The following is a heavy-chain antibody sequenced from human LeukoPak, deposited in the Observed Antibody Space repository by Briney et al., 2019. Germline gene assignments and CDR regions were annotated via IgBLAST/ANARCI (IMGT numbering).Heavy chain of an antibody. CDR3: AKGAPNLPDY. V-gene: IGHV3-30*02. J-gene: IGHJ4*02. Sequence: GGSLRLSCAASGFSFSNYGMHWVRQAPGKGLEWVSFIRYDGSNLYYADSVKGRFTISRDNSKSTLHLQMNSLRAEDTAIYYCAKGAPNLPDYWGQGTLVTVSS. D-gene: IGHD5/OR15-5a*01. CDR1: GFSFSNYG. CDR2: IRYDGSNL.